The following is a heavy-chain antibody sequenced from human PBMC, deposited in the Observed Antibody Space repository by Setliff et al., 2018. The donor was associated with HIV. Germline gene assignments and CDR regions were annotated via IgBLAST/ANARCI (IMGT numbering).Heavy chain of an antibody. D-gene: IGHD3-10*01. Sequence: PSETLSLTCAVSGYAISSGYYWGWIRRPPGKGLEWVGSIYARGSTHYNPSLKSRLTISVDTSKNHFSLKLSSVTAADTAVYYCARELLRSWDGSENSYKPYYFDFWGQGTLVTVSS. J-gene: IGHJ4*02. V-gene: IGHV4-38-2*02. CDR1: GYAISSGYY. CDR2: IYARGST. CDR3: ARELLRSWDGSENSYKPYYFDF.